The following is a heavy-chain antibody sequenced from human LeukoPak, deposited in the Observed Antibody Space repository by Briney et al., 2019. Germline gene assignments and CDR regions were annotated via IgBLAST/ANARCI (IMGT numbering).Heavy chain of an antibody. Sequence: SETLSLTCTVSGDSISSSGYYWGWIRQPPGKGLEWIGTIHYSGSTYYNPSLKSRVTISVDTSKNHFSLNLSSVTAADTAVYYCYICSSTSCYRYWGQGTLVTVSS. CDR3: YICSSTSCYRY. V-gene: IGHV4-39*02. D-gene: IGHD2-2*01. CDR2: IHYSGST. J-gene: IGHJ4*02. CDR1: GDSISSSGYY.